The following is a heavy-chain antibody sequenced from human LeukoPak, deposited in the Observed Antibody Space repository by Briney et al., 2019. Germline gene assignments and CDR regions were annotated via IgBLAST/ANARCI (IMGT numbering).Heavy chain of an antibody. CDR1: GFTFSSYA. J-gene: IGHJ3*02. CDR3: AKRPIISYYYDSSEKNDAFDI. V-gene: IGHV3-23*01. D-gene: IGHD3-22*01. CDR2: ISGSGGST. Sequence: SGGSLRLSCAASGFTFSSYAMSWVRQAPGKGLEWVSAISGSGGSTYYADSVKGRFTISRDNSKNTLYLQMNSLRAEDTAIYYCAKRPIISYYYDSSEKNDAFDIWGQGTMVTVSS.